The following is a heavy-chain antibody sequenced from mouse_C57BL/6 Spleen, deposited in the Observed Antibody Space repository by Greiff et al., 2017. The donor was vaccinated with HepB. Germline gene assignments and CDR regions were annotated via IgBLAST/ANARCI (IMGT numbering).Heavy chain of an antibody. Sequence: QVQLQQPGAELVKPGASVKLSCKASGYTFTSYWMQWVKQRPGQGLEWIGEIDPSDSYTNYNQKFKGKATLTVDTSSSPAYMQLSSLTSEDSAVYYCARRHYYGNYWYFDVWGTGTTVTVSS. V-gene: IGHV1-50*01. J-gene: IGHJ1*03. D-gene: IGHD2-1*01. CDR1: GYTFTSYW. CDR2: IDPSDSYT. CDR3: ARRHYYGNYWYFDV.